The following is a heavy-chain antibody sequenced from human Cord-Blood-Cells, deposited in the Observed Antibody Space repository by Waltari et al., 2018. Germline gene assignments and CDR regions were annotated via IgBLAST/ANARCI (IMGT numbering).Heavy chain of an antibody. CDR1: GGSISSHY. CDR2: IYYSGST. Sequence: QVQLQESGPGLVKPSETLSLTRTVSGGSISSHYWSWIRQPPGKGLEWIGYIYYSGSTNYNPSLKSRVTISVDTSKNQFSLKLSSVTAADTAVYYCARGSSGSYYAFDIWGQGTMVTVSS. D-gene: IGHD1-26*01. V-gene: IGHV4-59*11. J-gene: IGHJ3*02. CDR3: ARGSSGSYYAFDI.